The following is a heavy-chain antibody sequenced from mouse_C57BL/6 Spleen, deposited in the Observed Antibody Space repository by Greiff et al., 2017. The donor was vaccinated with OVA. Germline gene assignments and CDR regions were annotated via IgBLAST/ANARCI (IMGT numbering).Heavy chain of an antibody. CDR1: GFTFSSYA. CDR3: TRDPYGYDGFAY. J-gene: IGHJ3*01. CDR2: ISSGGDFI. V-gene: IGHV5-9-1*02. D-gene: IGHD2-2*01. Sequence: EVMLVESGEGLVKPGGSLKLSCAASGFTFSSYAMSWVRPTPEKRLEWVAYISSGGDFIYYADTVKGRFTISRDNARNAQYLQISSLKSENTAMYYCTRDPYGYDGFAYWGQGTLDTVSA.